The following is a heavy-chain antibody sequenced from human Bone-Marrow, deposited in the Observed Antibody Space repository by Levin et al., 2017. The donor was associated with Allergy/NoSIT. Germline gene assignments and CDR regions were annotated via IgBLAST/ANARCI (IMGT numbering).Heavy chain of an antibody. J-gene: IGHJ4*02. CDR1: GFTFSSYA. CDR3: AKQYYYDSSGYYLGGEFDY. Sequence: GGSLRLSCAASGFTFSSYAMSWVRQAPGKGLEWVSAISGSGGSTYYADSVKGRFTISRDNSKNTLYLQMNSLRAEDTAVYYCAKQYYYDSSGYYLGGEFDYWGQGTLVTVSS. D-gene: IGHD3-22*01. V-gene: IGHV3-23*01. CDR2: ISGSGGST.